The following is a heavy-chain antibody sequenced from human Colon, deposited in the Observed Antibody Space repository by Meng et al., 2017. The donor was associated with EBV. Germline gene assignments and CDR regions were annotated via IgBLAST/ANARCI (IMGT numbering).Heavy chain of an antibody. CDR3: ARNGDYNPGLY. Sequence: VPLRASGPGLVTPSGLLSLTCAVSGDSISNNWWSWVRQPPGKGLEWIGEIYHSGTTNYNPSLRSRVTISVDKSKNQFSLQLTSVTAADTAVYYCARNGDYNPGLYWGQGTLVTVSS. V-gene: IGHV4-4*02. CDR2: IYHSGTT. CDR1: GDSISNNW. J-gene: IGHJ4*02. D-gene: IGHD4-17*01.